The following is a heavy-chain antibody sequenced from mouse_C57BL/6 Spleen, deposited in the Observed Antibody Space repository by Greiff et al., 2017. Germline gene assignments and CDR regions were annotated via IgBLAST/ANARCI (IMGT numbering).Heavy chain of an antibody. Sequence: EVHLVESGPGLVKPSQSLSLTCSVTGYSITSGYYWNWIRQFPGNKLEWMGYISYDGSNNYNPSLKNRISITRDTSKNQFFLKLNSVTTEDTATYYCASGYGFDYWGQGTTLTVSS. CDR3: ASGYGFDY. J-gene: IGHJ2*01. CDR2: ISYDGSN. D-gene: IGHD1-1*01. CDR1: GYSITSGYY. V-gene: IGHV3-6*01.